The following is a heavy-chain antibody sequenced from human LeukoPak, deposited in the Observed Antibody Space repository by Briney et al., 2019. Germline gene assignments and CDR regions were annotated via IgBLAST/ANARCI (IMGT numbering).Heavy chain of an antibody. CDR1: GYTFTGYY. Sequence: ASVKVSCKASGYTFTGYYMHWVRQAPGQGLEWMGWINPNSGGTNYAQKFQGRVTMTRDTSISTAYMELSRLRSDDTAVYYCARTGMVRGYYYYMDVWGKGTTVTVSS. CDR2: INPNSGGT. D-gene: IGHD3-10*01. J-gene: IGHJ6*03. CDR3: ARTGMVRGYYYYMDV. V-gene: IGHV1-2*02.